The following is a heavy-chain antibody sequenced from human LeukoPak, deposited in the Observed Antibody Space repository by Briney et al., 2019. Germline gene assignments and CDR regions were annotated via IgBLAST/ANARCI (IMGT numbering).Heavy chain of an antibody. CDR3: SREYGAGYFDS. J-gene: IGHJ4*02. D-gene: IGHD1-26*01. V-gene: IGHV3-30*04. CDR2: VSYDGKTT. Sequence: GGALRLSCAASGFPFIDYAMHWVRQAPGKGLDWLSLVSYDGKTTYYADSVKGRFLISRDSSKNTVHLQMNNLRPEDTAIYYCSREYGAGYFDSWGQGTLVTVSS. CDR1: GFPFIDYA.